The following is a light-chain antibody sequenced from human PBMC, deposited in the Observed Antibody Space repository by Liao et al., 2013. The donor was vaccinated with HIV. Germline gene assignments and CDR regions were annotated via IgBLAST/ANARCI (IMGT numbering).Light chain of an antibody. Sequence: SYELTQPPSVSVSPGQTGSITCSGDSLGEKHTSWYQQRPGQSPLLVIYQDTRRPSGIPERFSGSNSGNTATLTISGTQAMDEADYYCQAWDSSTVVFGGGTKLTVL. CDR3: QAWDSSTVV. J-gene: IGLJ3*02. CDR2: QDT. CDR1: SLGEKH. V-gene: IGLV3-1*01.